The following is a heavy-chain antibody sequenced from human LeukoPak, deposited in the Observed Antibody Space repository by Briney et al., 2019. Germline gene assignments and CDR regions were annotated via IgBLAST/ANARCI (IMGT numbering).Heavy chain of an antibody. V-gene: IGHV3-30-3*01. CDR3: ARVGSSGWYKNYYYYGMDV. D-gene: IGHD6-19*01. CDR1: GFTFSSYA. J-gene: IGHJ6*02. CDR2: ISYDGSNK. Sequence: GGSLRLCCAASGFTFSSYAMHWVRQAPGKGLEWVAVISYDGSNKYYADSVKGRFTISRDNSKNTLYLQMNSLRAEDTAVYYCARVGSSGWYKNYYYYGMDVWGQGTTVTVSS.